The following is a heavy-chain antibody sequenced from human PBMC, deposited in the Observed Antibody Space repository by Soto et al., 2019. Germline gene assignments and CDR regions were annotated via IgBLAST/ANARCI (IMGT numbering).Heavy chain of an antibody. CDR1: GDSISSSNYY. D-gene: IGHD2-15*01. V-gene: IGHV4-39*01. Sequence: SETLSLTCSVSGDSISSSNYYWVWIRQPPGKGLEWIGRAHDSGSTYYNPSLKSRVTISIDTSKNRISLKLSSVTGADTALYYCARQGRDRIVRYYHYGMDVWGPGTTVTVSS. CDR3: ARQGRDRIVRYYHYGMDV. J-gene: IGHJ6*01. CDR2: AHDSGST.